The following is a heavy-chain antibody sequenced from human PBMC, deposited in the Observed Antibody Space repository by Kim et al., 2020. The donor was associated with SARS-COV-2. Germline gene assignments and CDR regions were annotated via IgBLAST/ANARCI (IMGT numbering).Heavy chain of an antibody. Sequence: GGSLRLSCAASGFTFSSYAMSWVRQAPGKGLEWISAISGSGGSTYYADSVKGRFTISRDNSKNTLYLQMNSLRAEDTAVYYCANLVLLWFGEYSPDDYWGQGTLVTVSS. D-gene: IGHD3-10*01. J-gene: IGHJ4*02. CDR3: ANLVLLWFGEYSPDDY. V-gene: IGHV3-23*01. CDR1: GFTFSSYA. CDR2: ISGSGGST.